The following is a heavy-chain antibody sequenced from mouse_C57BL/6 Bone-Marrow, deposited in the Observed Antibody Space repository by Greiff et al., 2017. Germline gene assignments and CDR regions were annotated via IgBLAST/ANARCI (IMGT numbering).Heavy chain of an antibody. V-gene: IGHV1-55*01. Sequence: QVTLPPPGAELVKPGASVKMSCKASGYTFTSYWITWVKQRPGQGLEWIGDIYPGSGSTNYNEKFKSKATLTVDTSSSTAYMQLSSLTAEDSAVYYCARWDGYYFFYAMDYWGQGTSVTVSS. CDR3: ARWDGYYFFYAMDY. D-gene: IGHD2-3*01. CDR2: IYPGSGST. CDR1: GYTFTSYW. J-gene: IGHJ4*01.